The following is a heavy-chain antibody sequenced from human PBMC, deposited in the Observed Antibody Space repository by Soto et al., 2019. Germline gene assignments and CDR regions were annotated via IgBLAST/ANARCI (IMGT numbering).Heavy chain of an antibody. CDR1: GFTFSSYA. CDR3: AKQQLIVVVPAANDY. J-gene: IGHJ4*02. CDR2: ISGSGGST. D-gene: IGHD2-2*01. Sequence: GGSLRLSCAASGFTFSSYAMSWVRQAPGKGLEWVSAISGSGGSTYYADSVKGRFTISRDNSKNTLYLQMNSLRAEDTAVYYCAKQQLIVVVPAANDYWGQGTLVTVSS. V-gene: IGHV3-23*01.